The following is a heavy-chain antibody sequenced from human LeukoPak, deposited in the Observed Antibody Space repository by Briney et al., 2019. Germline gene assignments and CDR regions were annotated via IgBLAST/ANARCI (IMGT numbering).Heavy chain of an antibody. CDR1: CGSISSGCYY. J-gene: IGHJ4*02. CDR3: ARGSSSFVY. CDR2: IYTTCST. D-gene: IGHD6-13*01. Sequence: SQTLSLTCTVSCGSISSGCYYWSWLQQPAGKGLDWIVRIYTTCSTNYNPSLKSRFTISVDTSKNQFSLKLSSVTAADTAVYYCARGSSSFVYWGQGTLVTVSS. V-gene: IGHV4-61*02.